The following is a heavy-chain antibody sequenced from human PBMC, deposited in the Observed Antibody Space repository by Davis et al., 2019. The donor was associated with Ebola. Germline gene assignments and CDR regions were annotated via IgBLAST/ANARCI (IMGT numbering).Heavy chain of an antibody. CDR3: ARAVAAEVYFDY. Sequence: SETLSLTCAVYGGSFSGYYWSWIRQPPGKGLEWIGEINHSGSTNYNPSLKSRVTISVDTSKNQSSLQLNSVTPEDTAVYYCARAVAAEVYFDYWGQGTLVTVSS. CDR1: GGSFSGYY. D-gene: IGHD6-25*01. CDR2: INHSGST. J-gene: IGHJ4*02. V-gene: IGHV4-34*01.